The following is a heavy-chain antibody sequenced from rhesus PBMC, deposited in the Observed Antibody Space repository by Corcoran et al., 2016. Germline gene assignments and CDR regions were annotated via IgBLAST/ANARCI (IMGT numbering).Heavy chain of an antibody. CDR1: GFTFPIYY. J-gene: IGHJ5-1*01. D-gene: IGHD2-39*01. V-gene: IGHV1S9*01. CDR3: TRDLRRRFDV. Sequence: QVQLVQSGAEVKKPGASVKLTCKASGFTFPIYYLNWGRQAPGQGLEWMEWINPRNGNTGYAQKFQGRVTMTRDTSTSTAYMELSSLRSEDTAVYYCTRDLRRRFDVWGPGVLVTVSS. CDR2: INPRNGNT.